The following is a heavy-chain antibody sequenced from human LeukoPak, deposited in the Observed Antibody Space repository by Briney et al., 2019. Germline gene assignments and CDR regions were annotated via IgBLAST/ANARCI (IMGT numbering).Heavy chain of an antibody. V-gene: IGHV4-39*01. D-gene: IGHD5-12*01. J-gene: IGHJ3*02. CDR3: ARHSRSAYTGYENAFDI. CDR1: GDSISSSSYC. CDR2: IYNSANT. Sequence: SETLSLTCTVSGDSISSSSYCWDWIRQPPGKGLEWIGNIYNSANTHYNPSLKTRITMSVDTSKNQFSLKLNSVTAADTGIYYCARHSRSAYTGYENAFDIWGQGTMVAVSS.